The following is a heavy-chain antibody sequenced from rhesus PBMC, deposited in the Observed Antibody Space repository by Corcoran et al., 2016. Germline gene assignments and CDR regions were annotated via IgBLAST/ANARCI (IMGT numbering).Heavy chain of an antibody. V-gene: IGHV4-127*01. CDR3: ARVSHTCDY. CDR1: GYSISSGYG. Sequence: QVQLQESGPGLVKPSEPLSLTCAVSGYSISSGYGWGWIRQPPGKGLEWIGYMGGSSGSTNYNPSLKSRVTISKDTSKNQFSLKLSSVTAADTAVYYCARVSHTCDYWGQGVLVTVSS. J-gene: IGHJ4*01. CDR2: MGGSSGST. D-gene: IGHD2-39*01.